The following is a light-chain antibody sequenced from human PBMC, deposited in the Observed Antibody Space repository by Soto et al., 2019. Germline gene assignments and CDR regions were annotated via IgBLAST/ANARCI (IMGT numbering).Light chain of an antibody. CDR2: GAS. V-gene: IGKV3-20*01. CDR3: QQYGSSPLT. CDR1: QSVSSSF. Sequence: EIVLTQSPGTLSLSPGERATLSCRASQSVSSSFLAWYQQKPDQAPRLLIYGASRRATGIPDRFSGSGSGTDFTLTISRLEPEDVAVYYCQQYGSSPLTFGGGTKVEIK. J-gene: IGKJ4*01.